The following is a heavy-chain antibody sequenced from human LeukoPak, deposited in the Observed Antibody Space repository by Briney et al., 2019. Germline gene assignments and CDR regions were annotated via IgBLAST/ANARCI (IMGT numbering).Heavy chain of an antibody. Sequence: SQTLSLTCAISGDSVSSNSAAWNWIRQSPSRGLEWLGRTYYRSKWYNDYAVSVKSRITINPDTSKNQFSLQLNSVTPEDTAVYYCARDQPTVVRRYYYYGMDVWGQGTTVTVSS. V-gene: IGHV6-1*01. CDR3: ARDQPTVVRRYYYYGMDV. CDR1: GDSVSSNSAA. J-gene: IGHJ6*02. CDR2: TYYRSKWYN. D-gene: IGHD4-23*01.